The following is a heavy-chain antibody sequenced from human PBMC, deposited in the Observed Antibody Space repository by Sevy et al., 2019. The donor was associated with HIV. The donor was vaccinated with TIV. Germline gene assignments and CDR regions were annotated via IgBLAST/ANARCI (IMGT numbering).Heavy chain of an antibody. J-gene: IGHJ3*01. CDR3: AKGLGMVQGALLSDDV. D-gene: IGHD3-10*01. V-gene: IGHV3-30*02. CDR1: GFTFSRYG. Sequence: GGSLRLPCAASGFTFSRYGMHWVRQAPGKGLEWVAFIRYDGSTKYYAESVKGRFIISRDNSKDTLYLQMNRLRGDDTSLYYCAKGLGMVQGALLSDDVWGQGTMVTVSS. CDR2: IRYDGSTK.